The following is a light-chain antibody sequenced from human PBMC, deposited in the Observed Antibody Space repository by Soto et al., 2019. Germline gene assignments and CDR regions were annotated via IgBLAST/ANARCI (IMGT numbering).Light chain of an antibody. J-gene: IGKJ1*01. V-gene: IGKV3-20*01. Sequence: EIVLTQSPGTLSLSPGESATLSCRASQSVSSNYLAWYQQKPGQAPRLLIYGASSRATGIPDRFSGSGSGTDFTLTIRRLEPEDFAVYYCQQYGSSYPWTFGQGTKVDI. CDR2: GAS. CDR3: QQYGSSYPWT. CDR1: QSVSSNY.